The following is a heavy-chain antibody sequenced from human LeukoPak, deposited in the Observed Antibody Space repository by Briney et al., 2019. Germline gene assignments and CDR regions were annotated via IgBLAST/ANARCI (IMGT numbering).Heavy chain of an antibody. V-gene: IGHV3-53*01. CDR1: AFIISDNF. CDR2: ICRDGST. Sequence: GGSLRLSCAASAFIISDNFMNWVRQAPGKGLEWVSVICRDGSTYYADSVKGRFTISRDNSKNTLYLQMNSLSAEDTAVYYCARDSSGTQVFDLWGPGTLVTVSS. J-gene: IGHJ4*02. D-gene: IGHD6-19*01. CDR3: ARDSSGTQVFDL.